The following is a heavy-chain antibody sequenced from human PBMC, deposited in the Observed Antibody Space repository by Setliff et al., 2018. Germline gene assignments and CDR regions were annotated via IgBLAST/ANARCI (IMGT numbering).Heavy chain of an antibody. V-gene: IGHV4-59*13. Sequence: PSETLSLICAVYGDSFSDYYWSWIRQPPGKGLEWIGNIYYTGSPSYSPSLRSRGTISVDTSKNKFSLSLSSVTAADTAVYYCARGGYNGYAVFDDWGQGALVTVS. D-gene: IGHD5-12*01. CDR1: GDSFSDYY. J-gene: IGHJ4*02. CDR2: IYYTGSP. CDR3: ARGGYNGYAVFDD.